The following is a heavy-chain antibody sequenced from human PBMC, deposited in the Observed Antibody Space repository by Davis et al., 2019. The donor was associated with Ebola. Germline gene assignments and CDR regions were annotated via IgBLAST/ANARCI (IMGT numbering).Heavy chain of an antibody. Sequence: GESLKISCAASGFTFSSYWMSWVRQAPGKGLEWVANIKQDGSEKYYVDSVKGRFTISRDNAKNSLYLQMNSLRAEETAVYYCARDRAYRSGRYEDYWGQGTLVTVSS. J-gene: IGHJ4*02. CDR3: ARDRAYRSGRYEDY. CDR1: GFTFSSYW. CDR2: IKQDGSEK. V-gene: IGHV3-7*01. D-gene: IGHD6-19*01.